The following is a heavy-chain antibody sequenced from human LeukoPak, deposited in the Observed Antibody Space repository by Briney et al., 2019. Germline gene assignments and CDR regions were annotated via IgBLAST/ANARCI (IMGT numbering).Heavy chain of an antibody. CDR1: GYSSTNYW. Sequence: GESLKISCKGSGYSSTNYWIGWVRQMPGKGLEWMGIIYPGDPDTRYSPSFQGQVTISADKSISTAYLQWSSLKASDTAMYYCARSRSSGWFPSDYWGQGTLVTVSS. V-gene: IGHV5-51*01. D-gene: IGHD6-19*01. CDR2: IYPGDPDT. CDR3: ARSRSSGWFPSDY. J-gene: IGHJ4*02.